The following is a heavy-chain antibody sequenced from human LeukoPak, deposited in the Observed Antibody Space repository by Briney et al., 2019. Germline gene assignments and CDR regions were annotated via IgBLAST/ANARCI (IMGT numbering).Heavy chain of an antibody. D-gene: IGHD1-20*01. J-gene: IGHJ5*02. Sequence: PSETLSLTCAVSGYSISSGYYWSWIRQPAGKGLEWIGRIYTSGSTNYNPSLKSRVTMSVDTSKNQFSLKLSSVTAADTAVYYCARERPKYNWNYNWFDPWGQGTLVTVSS. V-gene: IGHV4-4*07. CDR3: ARERPKYNWNYNWFDP. CDR2: IYTSGST. CDR1: GYSISSGYY.